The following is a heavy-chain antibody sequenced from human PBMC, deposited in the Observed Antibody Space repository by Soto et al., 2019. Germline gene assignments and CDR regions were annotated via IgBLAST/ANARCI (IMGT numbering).Heavy chain of an antibody. V-gene: IGHV3-48*01. J-gene: IGHJ6*02. CDR3: ARDHSSRWFYGMDV. D-gene: IGHD6-19*01. Sequence: GGSLRLSCAASGFPFSTYSVNWVRQAAGKGLEGISYISSSRSTIHYADSVKGRFTISRDNAKNSLYLQMNSLRAEDTAVYYCARDHSSRWFYGMDVWGQGTTLTVSS. CDR2: ISSSRSTI. CDR1: GFPFSTYS.